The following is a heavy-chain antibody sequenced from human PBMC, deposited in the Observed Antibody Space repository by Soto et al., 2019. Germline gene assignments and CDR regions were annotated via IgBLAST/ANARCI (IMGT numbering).Heavy chain of an antibody. V-gene: IGHV4-34*01. CDR3: ARGAAAGRRGWFEP. CDR1: GGSFSGYY. Sequence: SETLSLTCAVYGGSFSGYYWSWIRQPPGKGLEWIGEINHSGSTNYNPSLKSRVTISVDTSKNQFSLKLSSVTAADTAVYYCARGAAAGRRGWFEPWGQGTLVTVSS. D-gene: IGHD6-13*01. CDR2: INHSGST. J-gene: IGHJ5*02.